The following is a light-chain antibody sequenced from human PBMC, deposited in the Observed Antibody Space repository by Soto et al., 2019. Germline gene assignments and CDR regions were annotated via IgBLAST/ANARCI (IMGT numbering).Light chain of an antibody. CDR1: QSVRTN. V-gene: IGKV3-15*01. CDR3: QQYNNWPLT. J-gene: IGKJ4*01. Sequence: ETMMTQSPATLSVSPGERATLSCRASQSVRTNLAWYQQEPGQAPRLLIYGASTRATGIPARFSGSGSGTEFTLTIRGLQSEDFAVSYCQQYNNWPLTFGGGTKVDIK. CDR2: GAS.